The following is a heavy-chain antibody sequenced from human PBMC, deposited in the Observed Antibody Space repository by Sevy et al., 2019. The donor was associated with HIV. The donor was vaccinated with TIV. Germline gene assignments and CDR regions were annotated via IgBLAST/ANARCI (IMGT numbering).Heavy chain of an antibody. J-gene: IGHJ4*02. Sequence: SETLSLTCTVSGGSISSNYWSWIRQPPGKGLEWIGYIYSSGSSYNPSLKSRFSISMDTSKNQFSLKLNSVTAADTAVYYCVRSSGYSYGDFDYWGQGTLVTVSS. CDR1: GGSISSNY. V-gene: IGHV4-59*01. D-gene: IGHD5-18*01. CDR2: IYSSGSS. CDR3: VRSSGYSYGDFDY.